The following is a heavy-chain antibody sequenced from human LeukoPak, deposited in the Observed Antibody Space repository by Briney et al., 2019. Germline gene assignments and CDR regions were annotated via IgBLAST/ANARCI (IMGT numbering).Heavy chain of an antibody. CDR1: GFTFDDYA. V-gene: IGHV3-9*01. D-gene: IGHD3-9*01. CDR3: ARDPPILTGPYYYYMDV. CDR2: ITWNSGSI. Sequence: PGGSLRLSCAASGFTFDDYAMHWVRQAPGKGLEWVSGITWNSGSIVYADSVKGRFSISRDNAKNSLYLQMNSLRAEDTAVYYCARDPPILTGPYYYYMDVWGKGTTVTISS. J-gene: IGHJ6*03.